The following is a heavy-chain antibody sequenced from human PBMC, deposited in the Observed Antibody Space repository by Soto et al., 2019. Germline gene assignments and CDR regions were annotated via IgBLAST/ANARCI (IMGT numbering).Heavy chain of an antibody. D-gene: IGHD6-13*01. CDR1: EYSITSHY. CDR3: ARVGGSSWNFYYYYYGMDV. CDR2: MNPNSGNT. V-gene: IGHV1-8*02. J-gene: IGHJ6*02. Sequence: ASVKVSCKASEYSITSHYMHWVRQATGQGLEWMGWMNPNSGNTGYAQKFQGRVTMTRNTSISTAYMELSSLRSEDTAVYYCARVGGSSWNFYYYYYGMDVWGQGTTVTVSS.